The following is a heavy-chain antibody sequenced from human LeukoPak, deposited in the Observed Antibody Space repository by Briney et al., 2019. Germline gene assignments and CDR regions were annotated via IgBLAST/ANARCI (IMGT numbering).Heavy chain of an antibody. CDR2: IYYSGTT. CDR3: ARVGYTGPDAFDI. V-gene: IGHV4-31*03. CDR1: GGSISSGGYY. D-gene: IGHD5-12*01. Sequence: PSQTLPLTCTASGGSISSGGYYWSWIRQHPGKGLEWIGYIYYSGTTYYNPSLKSRVTISVDTSKNQFSLKLSSVTAADTAVYYCARVGYTGPDAFDIWGQGTMVTVSS. J-gene: IGHJ3*02.